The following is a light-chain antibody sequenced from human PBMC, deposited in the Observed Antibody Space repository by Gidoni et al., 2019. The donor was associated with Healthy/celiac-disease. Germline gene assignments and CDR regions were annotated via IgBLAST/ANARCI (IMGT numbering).Light chain of an antibody. Sequence: DIQMTQSPSSLSASVGDRVTITCQASQDISNYLNLYPQKPGKAPKLLIYDASNLETGVPSRFSGSGSGTDFTFTISSLQPEDIATYYCQQYDNPLLTFGGGTKVEIK. CDR1: QDISNY. V-gene: IGKV1-33*01. CDR2: DAS. CDR3: QQYDNPLLT. J-gene: IGKJ4*01.